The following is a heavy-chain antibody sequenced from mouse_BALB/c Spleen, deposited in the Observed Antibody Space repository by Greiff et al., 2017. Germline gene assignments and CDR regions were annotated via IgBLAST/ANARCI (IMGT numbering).Heavy chain of an antibody. CDR2: IYPSDSYT. CDR3: TRGTGRYAMDY. J-gene: IGHJ4*01. CDR1: GYTFTSYW. V-gene: IGHV1-69*02. Sequence: QVQLQQPGAELVRPGASVKLSCKASGYTFTSYWINWVKQRPGQGLEWIGNIYPSDSYTNYNQKFKDKATLTVDKSSSTAYMQLSSPTSEDSAVYYCTRGTGRYAMDYWGQGTSVTVSS. D-gene: IGHD4-1*01.